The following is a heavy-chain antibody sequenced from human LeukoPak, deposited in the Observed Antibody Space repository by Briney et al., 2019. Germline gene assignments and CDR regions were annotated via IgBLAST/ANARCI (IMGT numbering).Heavy chain of an antibody. V-gene: IGHV4-34*01. J-gene: IGHJ5*02. CDR3: ARGGWVPSP. Sequence: PGGSLRLSCAASGFTFSSYAMHWIRQPPGKGLEWIGEINHSGSTNYNPSLKSRVTISVDTSKNQFSLKLSSVTAADTAVYYCARGGWVPSPWGQGTLVTVSS. CDR2: INHSGST. CDR1: GFTFSSYA. D-gene: IGHD4/OR15-4a*01.